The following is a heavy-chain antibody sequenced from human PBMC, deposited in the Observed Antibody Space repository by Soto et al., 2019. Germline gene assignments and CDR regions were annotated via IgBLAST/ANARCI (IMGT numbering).Heavy chain of an antibody. CDR2: IYDSGST. V-gene: IGHV4-59*01. J-gene: IGHJ4*02. CDR3: ARAWGRVFDY. CDR1: GGSISSYY. D-gene: IGHD3-16*01. Sequence: QVQLQESGPGLVKPSETLSLTCTVSGGSISSYYWCWIRQPPGKGLEWIGYIYDSGSTNYNPSLKSRVTISGDTSKSQFSLKLSSVSAADTAVYYCARAWGRVFDYWGQGTLVTVSS.